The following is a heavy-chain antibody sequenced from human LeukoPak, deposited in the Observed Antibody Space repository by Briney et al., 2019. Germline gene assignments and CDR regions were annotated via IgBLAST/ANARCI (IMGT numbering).Heavy chain of an antibody. CDR3: AKGLYDYVWGSSLYDY. CDR1: GFTFSSYA. D-gene: IGHD3-16*01. J-gene: IGHJ4*02. V-gene: IGHV3-23*01. Sequence: GGSLRLSCAASGFTFSSYAMRWGRQAPGKGLEWVSGISGSGGITYYADSVKGRFTISRDNSKNTLYLQMNSLRAEDTAVYYCAKGLYDYVWGSSLYDYWGQGTLVTVSS. CDR2: ISGSGGIT.